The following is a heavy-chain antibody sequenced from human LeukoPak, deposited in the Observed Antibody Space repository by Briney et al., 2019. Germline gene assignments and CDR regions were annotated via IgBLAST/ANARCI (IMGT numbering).Heavy chain of an antibody. CDR2: ISSSSSYI. Sequence: GGSLRLSCAASGFTFSSYSMNWVRQAPGKGLEWVSSISSSSSYIYYADSVKGRFTISRDNAKNSLYLQMNSLRAEDTAVYYCASRGVLTDAFDIWGQGTMVTDSS. D-gene: IGHD3-10*01. V-gene: IGHV3-21*01. CDR3: ASRGVLTDAFDI. J-gene: IGHJ3*02. CDR1: GFTFSSYS.